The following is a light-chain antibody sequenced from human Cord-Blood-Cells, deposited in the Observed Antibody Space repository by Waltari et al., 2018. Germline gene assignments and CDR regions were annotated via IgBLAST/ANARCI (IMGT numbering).Light chain of an antibody. V-gene: IGLV2-14*01. CDR2: DVS. CDR1: SRDVGGYNY. Sequence: QSALPQPASVSGSPGQSITISCTGTSRDVGGYNYVSWYQQHPGKAPKLMIYDVSNLPSVVSNRFSGSKSGNTASLTISVLQAEDDADYYCSSYTSSSTLVFGGGTKLTVL. CDR3: SSYTSSSTLV. J-gene: IGLJ2*01.